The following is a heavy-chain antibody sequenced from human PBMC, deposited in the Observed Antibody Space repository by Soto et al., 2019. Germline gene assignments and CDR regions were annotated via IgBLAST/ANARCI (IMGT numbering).Heavy chain of an antibody. Sequence: QVQLQESGPGLVKPSQTLSLTCTVSGGSISSGGYYWSWIRQHPGKGLEWIGYIYYSGSTYYNPSLKSRVTLSVDTSKNQFSLKLSSVTAADTAVYYCARDYSVGSAAMSGWFDPWGQGTLVTVSS. J-gene: IGHJ5*02. V-gene: IGHV4-31*03. CDR2: IYYSGST. CDR3: ARDYSVGSAAMSGWFDP. CDR1: GGSISSGGYY. D-gene: IGHD2-2*01.